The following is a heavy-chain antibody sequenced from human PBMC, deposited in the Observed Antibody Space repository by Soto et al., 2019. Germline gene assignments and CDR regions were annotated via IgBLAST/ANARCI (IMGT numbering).Heavy chain of an antibody. Sequence: SETLSLTCAVSGGSISSNNWWSWVRQPPGKGLEWIGEIFHSGSTNYNPSLKSRVTISVDTSKNQFSLKLSSVTAADTAVYYCARRYGSGFDYWGQGTLVTVSS. CDR2: IFHSGST. V-gene: IGHV4-4*02. J-gene: IGHJ4*02. CDR3: ARRYGSGFDY. D-gene: IGHD3-10*01. CDR1: GGSISSNNW.